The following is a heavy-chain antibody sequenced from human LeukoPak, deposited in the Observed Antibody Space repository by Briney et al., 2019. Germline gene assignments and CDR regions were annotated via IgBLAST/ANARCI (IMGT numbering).Heavy chain of an antibody. Sequence: GGSLRLSCAASGFTFSSYAMSWVRQAPGKGLEWVSAISGSGGSTYYADSVKGRFTISRDNSKNTLYLQMNSLRAEDTAVYYCAKDPSPDYDFWSGYYQGEDYWGQGTLVTVSS. D-gene: IGHD3-3*01. CDR3: AKDPSPDYDFWSGYYQGEDY. J-gene: IGHJ4*02. CDR2: ISGSGGST. CDR1: GFTFSSYA. V-gene: IGHV3-23*01.